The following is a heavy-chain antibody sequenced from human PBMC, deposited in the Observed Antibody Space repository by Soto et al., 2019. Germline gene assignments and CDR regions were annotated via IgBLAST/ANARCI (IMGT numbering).Heavy chain of an antibody. J-gene: IGHJ5*02. D-gene: IGHD3-3*01. Sequence: SETLSLTCAVYGGSFSGYYWNWIRQPPGKGLEWIGEIDHSGYTNYNPSLKSRVTISVGTSKNQFSLRLTSVTAADTAVYYCARVRDWFDPWGQGTLVTVSS. V-gene: IGHV4-34*01. CDR1: GGSFSGYY. CDR3: ARVRDWFDP. CDR2: IDHSGYT.